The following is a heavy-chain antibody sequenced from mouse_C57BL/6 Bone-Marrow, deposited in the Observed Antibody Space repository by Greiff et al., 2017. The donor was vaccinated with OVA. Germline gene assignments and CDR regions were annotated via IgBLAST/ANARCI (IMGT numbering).Heavy chain of an antibody. CDR2: IYPGSGNT. V-gene: IGHV1-76*01. CDR3: ASPYSNYYAMDY. CDR1: GYTFTDYY. Sequence: VQLQQSGAELVRPGASVKLSCKASGYTFTDYYINWVKQRPGQGLEWIARIYPGSGNTYYNEKFKGKATLTAEKSSSTAYMQLSSLTSEDSAVYFCASPYSNYYAMDYWGQGTSVTVSS. D-gene: IGHD2-5*01. J-gene: IGHJ4*01.